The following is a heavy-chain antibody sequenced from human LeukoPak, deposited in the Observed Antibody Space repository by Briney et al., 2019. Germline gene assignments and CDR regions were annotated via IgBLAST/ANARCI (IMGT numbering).Heavy chain of an antibody. CDR1: GFTFSSYS. CDR2: FSSSSSYI. CDR3: ARANVGYYDFWSGYYTGDYFDY. V-gene: IGHV3-21*01. D-gene: IGHD3-3*01. J-gene: IGHJ4*02. Sequence: GSLRLSCAASGFTFSSYSMNWVRQAPGKGLEWVSSFSSSSSYIYCADSVKGRFTISRDNAKNSLYLQMNSLRAEDTAVYYCARANVGYYDFWSGYYTGDYFDYWGQGTLVTVSS.